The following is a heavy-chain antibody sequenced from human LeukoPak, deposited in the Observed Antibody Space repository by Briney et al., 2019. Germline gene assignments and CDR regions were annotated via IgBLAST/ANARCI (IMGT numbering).Heavy chain of an antibody. Sequence: PGGSLRLSCAASGFTFSSHAMSWVRQAPGKGLEWVSTISANGGVTYYPDSGKGRFTISRDNSKNTLYLQMNSLRAEDTAVYFCAKLSSSSWGNYFHCWGQGTLVTVSS. CDR1: GFTFSSHA. D-gene: IGHD6-13*01. CDR3: AKLSSSSWGNYFHC. V-gene: IGHV3-23*01. J-gene: IGHJ4*02. CDR2: ISANGGVT.